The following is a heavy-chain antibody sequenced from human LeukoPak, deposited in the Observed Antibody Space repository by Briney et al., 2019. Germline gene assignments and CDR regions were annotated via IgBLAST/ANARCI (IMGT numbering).Heavy chain of an antibody. Sequence: SETPSLTCTVSGGSISSYYWSWIRQPPGKGLEWIGYIYYSGSTNYNPSLKSRVTISVDTSKNQFSLKLSSVTAADTAVYYCATGDPPDVDAFDIWGQGTMVTVSS. CDR2: IYYSGST. D-gene: IGHD3-16*01. V-gene: IGHV4-59*01. CDR1: GGSISSYY. CDR3: ATGDPPDVDAFDI. J-gene: IGHJ3*02.